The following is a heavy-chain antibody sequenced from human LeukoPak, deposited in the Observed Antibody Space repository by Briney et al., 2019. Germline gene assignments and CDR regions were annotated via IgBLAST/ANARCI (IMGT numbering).Heavy chain of an antibody. CDR1: GFTFSSYG. CDR3: ALQRGYCSSTSCYPDY. V-gene: IGHV3-33*08. D-gene: IGHD2-2*01. J-gene: IGHJ4*02. Sequence: GSLRLCCAASGFTFSSYGMHWVRQAPGKGLEWVAVIWYDGSNKYYADSVKGRFTISRDNSKNTLYLQMNSLRAEDTAVYYCALQRGYCSSTSCYPDYWGQGTLVTVSS. CDR2: IWYDGSNK.